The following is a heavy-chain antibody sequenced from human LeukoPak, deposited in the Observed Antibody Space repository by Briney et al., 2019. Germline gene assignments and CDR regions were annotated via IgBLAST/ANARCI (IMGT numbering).Heavy chain of an antibody. V-gene: IGHV4-59*08. CDR3: ARLLRPGGRTGDVFDM. J-gene: IGHJ3*02. CDR1: GGSISGHH. D-gene: IGHD1-14*01. Sequence: SETLSLTCTVSGGSISGHHWTWIRQPPGTGLEWIGYIYDSRNTNSNPSLKSRVTMSIDMSNNQFSLTMYSVTAADTAIYYCARLLRPGGRTGDVFDMWGQGTMVTVSS. CDR2: IYDSRNT.